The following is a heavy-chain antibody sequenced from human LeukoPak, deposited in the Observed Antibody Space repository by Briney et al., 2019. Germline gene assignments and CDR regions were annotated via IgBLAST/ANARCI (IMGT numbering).Heavy chain of an antibody. CDR3: AKDTIAMPRMGAFEI. CDR2: ISWNSGSI. Sequence: PGGSLRLSCAASGFSFDDYAMHWVRQAPGKGLEWVSSISWNSGSIDYADSVKGRFTISRDNAKNSLYLKMNSLRAEDTALYYCAKDTIAMPRMGAFEIWGQGTMVTVSS. J-gene: IGHJ3*02. CDR1: GFSFDDYA. V-gene: IGHV3-9*01. D-gene: IGHD6-19*01.